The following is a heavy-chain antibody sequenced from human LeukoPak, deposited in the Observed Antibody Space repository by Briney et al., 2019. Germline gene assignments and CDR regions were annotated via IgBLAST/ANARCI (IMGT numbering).Heavy chain of an antibody. J-gene: IGHJ6*02. Sequence: ASVKVSCKASGYTFTSYGISWVRQTPGQGLEWMGGIIPIFGTANYAQKFQGRVTITADESTSTAYMELSSLRSEDTAVYYCARLVPVGATGYYYGMDVWGQGTTVTVSS. V-gene: IGHV1-69*13. CDR2: IIPIFGTA. D-gene: IGHD1-26*01. CDR1: GYTFTSYG. CDR3: ARLVPVGATGYYYGMDV.